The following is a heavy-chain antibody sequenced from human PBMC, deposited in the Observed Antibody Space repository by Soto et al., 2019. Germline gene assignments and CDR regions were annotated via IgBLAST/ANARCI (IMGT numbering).Heavy chain of an antibody. Sequence: QITLKESGPTLVKPTQTLTLTCTFSGFSLSTSGVGVGWIRQPPGKALEWLALIYWDDDKRYRPSLQSRLTITKDAYKNQVVLTINSMDPVDTATYYCAHRREQQVVPAYEGEWFYPWGQGTLVTVSS. J-gene: IGHJ5*02. CDR1: GFSLSTSGVG. CDR2: IYWDDDK. D-gene: IGHD6-13*01. V-gene: IGHV2-5*02. CDR3: AHRREQQVVPAYEGEWFYP.